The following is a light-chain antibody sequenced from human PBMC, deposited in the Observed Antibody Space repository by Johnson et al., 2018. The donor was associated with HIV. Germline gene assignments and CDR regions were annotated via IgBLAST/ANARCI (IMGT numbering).Light chain of an antibody. J-gene: IGLJ1*01. Sequence: QAVLTQPPSVSAAPGQKVTISCSGSSYNIGNNYVSWYQQLPGTAPKLLIYAKNKRPSGVPDRFSASKSGTSATLDITGLQTGDEADYYCADWDSCLGAHYGFGTGTKVTVL. V-gene: IGLV1-51*01. CDR3: ADWDSCLGAHYG. CDR2: AKN. CDR1: SYNIGNNY.